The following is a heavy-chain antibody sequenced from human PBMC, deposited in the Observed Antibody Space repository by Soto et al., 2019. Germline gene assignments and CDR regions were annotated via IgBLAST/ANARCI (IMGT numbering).Heavy chain of an antibody. J-gene: IGHJ4*02. V-gene: IGHV4-30-2*01. CDR3: ARASTTVTTLDY. CDR2: IYHSGST. CDR1: GGSISSGGYS. D-gene: IGHD4-17*01. Sequence: ASETLSLSCAVSGGSISSGGYSWSWFRQPPGKGLEWIGYIYHSGSTYYNPSLKSRVTISVDRSKNQFSLKLSSVTAADTAVYYCARASTTVTTLDYWGQGTLVTVSS.